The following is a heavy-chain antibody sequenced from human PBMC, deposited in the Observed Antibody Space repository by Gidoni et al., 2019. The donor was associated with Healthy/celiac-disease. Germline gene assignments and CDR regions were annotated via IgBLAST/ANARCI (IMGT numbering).Heavy chain of an antibody. CDR3: AREGARDEQLVHYYYYYYGMDV. J-gene: IGHJ6*02. D-gene: IGHD6-6*01. CDR1: GFPVSSNY. CDR2: IYSGGST. Sequence: EVQLVASGGGLVQPGGSLRLSCAASGFPVSSNYISWVRQAPGKGLEWVSVIYSGGSTYYADSVKGRFTISRDNSKNTLYLQMNSLRAEDTAVYYCAREGARDEQLVHYYYYYYGMDVWGQGTTVTVSS. V-gene: IGHV3-66*02.